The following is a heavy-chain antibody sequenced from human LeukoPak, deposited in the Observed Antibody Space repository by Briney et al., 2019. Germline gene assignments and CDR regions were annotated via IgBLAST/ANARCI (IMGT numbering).Heavy chain of an antibody. V-gene: IGHV3-7*01. J-gene: IGHJ4*02. CDR2: IKQDGSEE. CDR3: ARAGIAVAGITSNAD. CDR1: GFTFSSRDW. D-gene: IGHD6-19*01. Sequence: GGSLRLSCVASGFTFSSRDWMTWVRQAPGKGLEWVANIKQDGSEENYVDSVKGRFTIYRDNAKNSVDLQMNSLRAEDTAVYYCARAGIAVAGITSNADWGQGTLVTVSS.